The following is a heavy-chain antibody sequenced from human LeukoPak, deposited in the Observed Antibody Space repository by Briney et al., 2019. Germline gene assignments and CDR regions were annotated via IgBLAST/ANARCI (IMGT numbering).Heavy chain of an antibody. CDR3: ANEHDYRGLFYGMDV. CDR1: GFTFSNYG. Sequence: GGSLRLSCTASGFTFSNYGMHWVRQAPGKGLEWVAVISDDGSNKYYADSVKGRFTISRDNSKNTLDLQMNSLRAEDTAVYYCANEHDYRGLFYGMDVWGQGTTVTVSS. CDR2: ISDDGSNK. J-gene: IGHJ6*02. D-gene: IGHD5-12*01. V-gene: IGHV3-30*18.